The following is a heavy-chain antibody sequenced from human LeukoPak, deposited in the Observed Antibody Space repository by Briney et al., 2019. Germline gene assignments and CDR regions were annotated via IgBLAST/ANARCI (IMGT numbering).Heavy chain of an antibody. Sequence: GGSLRLSCAASGFTFGNYWMSWVRQAPGKGLEWVANIKQDGSDKYYVDSVTGRFTISRDNAKNSLYLQMKSLRAEDTAVYYCARWATSFDLWGQGTLVTVSS. D-gene: IGHD6-6*01. CDR3: ARWATSFDL. V-gene: IGHV3-7*01. CDR1: GFTFGNYW. J-gene: IGHJ4*02. CDR2: IKQDGSDK.